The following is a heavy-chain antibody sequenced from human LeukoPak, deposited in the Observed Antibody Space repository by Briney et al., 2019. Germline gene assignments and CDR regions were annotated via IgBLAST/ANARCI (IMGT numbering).Heavy chain of an antibody. Sequence: NRGESLKISCQGSGYRLTTYWIGWVRQMPGKGLEWMGIIYPGDSDTRYSPSLQGQVTISVDKSISTAYLQWSSLKASDTAMYYCARLYCSGGSCHFDYWGQGTLVTVSS. CDR3: ARLYCSGGSCHFDY. CDR1: GYRLTTYW. D-gene: IGHD2-15*01. J-gene: IGHJ4*02. CDR2: IYPGDSDT. V-gene: IGHV5-51*01.